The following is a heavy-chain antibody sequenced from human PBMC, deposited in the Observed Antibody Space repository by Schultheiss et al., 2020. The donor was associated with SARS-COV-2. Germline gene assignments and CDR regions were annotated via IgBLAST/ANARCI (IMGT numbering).Heavy chain of an antibody. CDR1: GFTFSSYA. CDR3: ARGCSSTSCYIFDY. D-gene: IGHD2-2*02. Sequence: SLKISCAASGFTFSSYAMHWVRQAPGKGLEWVSGISWNSGSIGYADSVKGRFTISRDNAKNSLYLQMNSLRAEDTALYYCARGCSSTSCYIFDYWGQGTLVTVSS. J-gene: IGHJ4*02. CDR2: ISWNSGSI. V-gene: IGHV3-9*01.